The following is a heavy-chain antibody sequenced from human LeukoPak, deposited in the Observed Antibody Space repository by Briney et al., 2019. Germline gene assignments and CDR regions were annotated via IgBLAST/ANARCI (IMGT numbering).Heavy chain of an antibody. D-gene: IGHD2-2*01. CDR3: ARDPTFSVPALDY. V-gene: IGHV3-11*04. J-gene: IGHJ4*02. Sequence: SYISSTGGTIYYADSVKGRFTISRDNAKNSLYLQMNSLRAEDTAVYYCARDPTFSVPALDYWGQGTLVTVSS. CDR2: ISSTGGTI.